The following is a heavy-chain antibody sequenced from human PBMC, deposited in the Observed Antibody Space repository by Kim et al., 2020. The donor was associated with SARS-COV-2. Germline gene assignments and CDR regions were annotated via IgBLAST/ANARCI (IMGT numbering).Heavy chain of an antibody. J-gene: IGHJ4*02. Sequence: SETLSLTCTVSGGSISSSSYYRGWIRQPPGKGLEWIGSIYYSGSTYYNPSLKSRVTISVDTSKNQFSLKLSSVTAADTAVYYCARIPPCGWYDYWGQGTLVTVSS. CDR2: IYYSGST. CDR3: ARIPPCGWYDY. D-gene: IGHD6-19*01. V-gene: IGHV4-39*01. CDR1: GGSISSSSYY.